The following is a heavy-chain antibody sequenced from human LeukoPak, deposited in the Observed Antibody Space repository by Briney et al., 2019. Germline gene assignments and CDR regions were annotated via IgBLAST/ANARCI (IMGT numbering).Heavy chain of an antibody. CDR1: GGSISSSSYY. CDR3: AREAAAGTEVDY. Sequence: SETLSLTCTVSGGSISSSSYYWGWIRQPPGKGLEWIGSIYYSGSTYYNPSLKSRVTISVDTSKNQFSLKLSSVTAADTAVYYCAREAAAGTEVDYWGQGTLVTVSS. D-gene: IGHD6-13*01. CDR2: IYYSGST. V-gene: IGHV4-39*07. J-gene: IGHJ4*02.